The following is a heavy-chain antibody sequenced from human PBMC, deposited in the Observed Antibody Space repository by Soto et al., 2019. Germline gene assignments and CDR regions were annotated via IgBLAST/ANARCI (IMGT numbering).Heavy chain of an antibody. CDR3: TRELTRYYYDSSGYFFDY. J-gene: IGHJ4*02. CDR2: IRSKAYGGTT. CDR1: GFTFGDYA. Sequence: GGSLRLSCTASGFTFGDYAMSWFRQAPGKGLEWVGFIRSKAYGGTTEYAASVKGRFTISRDDSKSIAYLQMNSLKTEDTAVYYCTRELTRYYYDSSGYFFDYWGQGTLVTVSS. V-gene: IGHV3-49*03. D-gene: IGHD3-22*01.